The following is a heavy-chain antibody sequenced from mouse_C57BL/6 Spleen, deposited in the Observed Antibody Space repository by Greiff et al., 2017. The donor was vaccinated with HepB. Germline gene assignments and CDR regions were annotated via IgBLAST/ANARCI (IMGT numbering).Heavy chain of an antibody. CDR1: GYSITSGYY. Sequence: DVKLQESGPGLVKPSQSLSLTCSVTGYSITSGYYWNWIRQFPGNKLEWMGYISYDGSNNYNPSLKNRISITRDTSKNQFFLKLNSVTTEDTATYYCASFYYDYDYFDYWGQGTTLTVSS. CDR3: ASFYYDYDYFDY. J-gene: IGHJ2*01. CDR2: ISYDGSN. V-gene: IGHV3-6*01. D-gene: IGHD2-4*01.